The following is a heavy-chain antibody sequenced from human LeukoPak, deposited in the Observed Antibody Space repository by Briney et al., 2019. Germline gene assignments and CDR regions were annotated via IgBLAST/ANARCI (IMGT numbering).Heavy chain of an antibody. CDR2: ISSSSSYI. CDR3: ARDLVVGATITTWGFDY. Sequence: GGSLRLSCAASGFTFSSYSMNWVRQAPGKGLEWVSSISSSSSYIYYADSVKGRFTISRDNAKNSLYLQMNSLRAEDTAVYYCARDLVVGATITTWGFDYWGQGTLVTVSS. J-gene: IGHJ4*02. CDR1: GFTFSSYS. D-gene: IGHD1-26*01. V-gene: IGHV3-21*01.